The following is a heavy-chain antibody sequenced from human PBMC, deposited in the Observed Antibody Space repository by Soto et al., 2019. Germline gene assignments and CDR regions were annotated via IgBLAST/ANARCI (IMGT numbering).Heavy chain of an antibody. D-gene: IGHD2-2*01. Sequence: QVQMEQSGAEVKKPGASVKVSCKASEYTFTSYDINWVRQATGQGLEWMGWMNTNSGNTGYAQKFQGRVIMTRSTSLSTAYMELTSLTSEDTAVYYCARGFSSPSLNWFDPWGQGTVVTVSS. V-gene: IGHV1-8*01. CDR2: MNTNSGNT. CDR3: ARGFSSPSLNWFDP. J-gene: IGHJ5*02. CDR1: EYTFTSYD.